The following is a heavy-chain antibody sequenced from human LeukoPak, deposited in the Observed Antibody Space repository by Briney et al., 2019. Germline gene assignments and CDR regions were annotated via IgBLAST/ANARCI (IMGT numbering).Heavy chain of an antibody. CDR3: AREYPSGGSCYGY. D-gene: IGHD2-15*01. V-gene: IGHV1-3*01. Sequence: AASVKVSCKASGYTFTHYAVHWVRQAPGQRLEWMGWTNVGNDYTESSQKFQDRLTITSDTTATTVYMELSSLRSEDTAVYYCAREYPSGGSCYGYWGQGTLVTVSS. J-gene: IGHJ4*02. CDR2: TNVGNDYT. CDR1: GYTFTHYA.